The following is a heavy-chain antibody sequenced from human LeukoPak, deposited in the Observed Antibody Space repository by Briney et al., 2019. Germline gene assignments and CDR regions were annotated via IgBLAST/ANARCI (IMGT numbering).Heavy chain of an antibody. CDR3: ARSKGNCGGDCPADY. Sequence: GGSLRLSCAASGFTFSSYAMSWVRQAPGKGLEWVSAISGSGGSTCYADSVKGRFTISRDDAKNSLFLQMNSLRADDTAVYYCARSKGNCGGDCPADYWGQGTLVTVSS. D-gene: IGHD2-21*02. CDR2: ISGSGGST. J-gene: IGHJ4*02. CDR1: GFTFSSYA. V-gene: IGHV3-23*01.